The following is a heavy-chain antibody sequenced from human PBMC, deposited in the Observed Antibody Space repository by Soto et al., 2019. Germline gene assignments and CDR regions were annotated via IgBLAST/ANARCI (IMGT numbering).Heavy chain of an antibody. Sequence: SETLSLTCTVSGAYVSDFSWSWIRQPAGKGLEWIGRITVNGITQYTPSFRSRVTMSMDTSRNQFSLNLQSATAADTALYYCARESGENWTYEAHWGQGTLVTVSS. CDR2: ITVNGIT. CDR3: ARESGENWTYEAH. V-gene: IGHV4-4*07. D-gene: IGHD1-7*01. CDR1: GAYVSDFS. J-gene: IGHJ1*01.